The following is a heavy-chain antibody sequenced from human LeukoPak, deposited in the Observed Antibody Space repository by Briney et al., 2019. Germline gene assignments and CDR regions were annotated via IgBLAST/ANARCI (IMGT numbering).Heavy chain of an antibody. V-gene: IGHV4-59*01. CDR1: GGSINSYY. J-gene: IGHJ5*02. D-gene: IGHD5-12*01. Sequence: SETLSLTCTVSGGSINSYYWSWIRQPPGKGLEWIGYVAYSGGTNYNPSLKSRVIMSVDTSKNQFSLKLSSVTAADTAVYYCARTVSGYYFNAWGPGTLVTVSS. CDR2: VAYSGGT. CDR3: ARTVSGYYFNA.